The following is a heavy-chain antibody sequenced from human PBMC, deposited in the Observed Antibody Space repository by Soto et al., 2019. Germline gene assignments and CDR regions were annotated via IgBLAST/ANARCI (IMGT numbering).Heavy chain of an antibody. Sequence: QVQLQQWGAGLLKPSETLSLTCAVYGGSFSGYYWSWIRQPPGKGLEWIGEINHSGSTNYNPSLKSRVTISVDTSKNQFSLKLSSVTAADTAVYYCARGAITGTTSYYYYYYGMDVWGQGTTVTVSS. CDR2: INHSGST. V-gene: IGHV4-34*01. D-gene: IGHD1-7*01. CDR3: ARGAITGTTSYYYYYYGMDV. CDR1: GGSFSGYY. J-gene: IGHJ6*02.